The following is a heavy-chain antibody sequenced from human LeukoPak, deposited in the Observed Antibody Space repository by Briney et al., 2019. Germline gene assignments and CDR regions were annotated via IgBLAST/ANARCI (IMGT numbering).Heavy chain of an antibody. J-gene: IGHJ4*02. CDR1: GGSISSYY. D-gene: IGHD1-26*01. CDR2: IYTSGST. Sequence: SETLSLTCTVSGGSISSYYWSWIRQPAGKGLEWIGRIYTSGSTNYNASLESRVSMSVDTTKNQFSLKLSSVTAADTAVFNCARENSGSYREFAYWGQGTLVTVSS. V-gene: IGHV4-4*07. CDR3: ARENSGSYREFAY.